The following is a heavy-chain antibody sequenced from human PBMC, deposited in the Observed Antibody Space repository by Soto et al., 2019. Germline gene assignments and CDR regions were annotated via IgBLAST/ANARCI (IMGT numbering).Heavy chain of an antibody. J-gene: IGHJ4*02. D-gene: IGHD5-18*01. CDR3: ESGSTYGQFDY. CDR2: IKQDGSEK. CDR1: GFTISDYY. V-gene: IGHV3-7*02. Sequence: GGSLRLSCAASGFTISDYYMSWVRQAPGKGLEWVANIKQDGSEKYSVDSVKGRFTISRDNANNSLYLQMNSLRAEDTAVYYCESGSTYGQFDYWGQGTLVTLSS.